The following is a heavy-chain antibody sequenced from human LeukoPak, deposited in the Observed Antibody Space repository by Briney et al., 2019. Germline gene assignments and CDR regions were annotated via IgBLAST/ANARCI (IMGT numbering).Heavy chain of an antibody. J-gene: IGHJ4*02. D-gene: IGHD6-19*01. CDR2: ISYSGST. CDR3: ARDGRAGSLFAY. V-gene: IGHV4-59*01. Sequence: PSETLSLTCTASGGSISGYYWSWIREPPGKGLEWVGYISYSGSTNYNPSLKSRVTISVDTSKNQFSLKLSSVTAADTAIYYCARDGRAGSLFAYWGQGTLVTVSS. CDR1: GGSISGYY.